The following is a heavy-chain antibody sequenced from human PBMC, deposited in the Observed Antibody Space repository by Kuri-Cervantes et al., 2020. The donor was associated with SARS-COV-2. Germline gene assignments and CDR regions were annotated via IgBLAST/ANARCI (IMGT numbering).Heavy chain of an antibody. Sequence: SVKVSCKASGGTFSSYAIGWVRQAPGQGLEWMGGIIPIFGTANYAQKFQGRVTITADESTSTAYMELSSLRSEDTAVYYCARDSGDWNPDGLDIWGQGTMVTVSS. CDR3: ARDSGDWNPDGLDI. J-gene: IGHJ3*02. CDR1: GGTFSSYA. D-gene: IGHD1-1*01. CDR2: IIPIFGTA. V-gene: IGHV1-69*13.